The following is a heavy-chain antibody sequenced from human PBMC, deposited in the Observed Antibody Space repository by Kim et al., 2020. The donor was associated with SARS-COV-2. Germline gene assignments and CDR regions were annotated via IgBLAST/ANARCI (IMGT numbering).Heavy chain of an antibody. Sequence: SVKGRFTIARDNSKNTLYLQMNSLRAEDTAVYYCAKGGILWFGETNWFDPWGQGTLVTVSS. J-gene: IGHJ5*02. CDR3: AKGGILWFGETNWFDP. V-gene: IGHV3-23*01. D-gene: IGHD3-10*01.